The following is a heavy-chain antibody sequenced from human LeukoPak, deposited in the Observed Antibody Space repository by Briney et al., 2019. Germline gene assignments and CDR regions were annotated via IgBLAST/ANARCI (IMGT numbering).Heavy chain of an antibody. J-gene: IGHJ3*02. CDR3: AKGCSNGPDSFDI. D-gene: IGHD2-8*01. Sequence: TGGSLRLSCAASGFIFSRFSMSWVRQAPGKGLEWVSGIGSGGTTHYADSVKGRFTISRDNSKNTLYLQMNSLRVKDTAVYYCAKGCSNGPDSFDIWGQGTMVTVSS. CDR2: IGSGGTT. CDR1: GFIFSRFS. V-gene: IGHV3-23*01.